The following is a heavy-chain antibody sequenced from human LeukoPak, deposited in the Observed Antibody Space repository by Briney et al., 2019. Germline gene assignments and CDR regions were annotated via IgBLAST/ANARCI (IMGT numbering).Heavy chain of an antibody. CDR3: ARERGDADMSRGSAFDV. Sequence: GGSLRLSCAASGFTVSTNCVTWVRQAPGKGLEWVSVTCGDGRLFYADSVKGRSSVSRDNSENTIYLQVTSLRADDTAVYFCARERGDADMSRGSAFDVWGQGTMVTVSS. CDR2: TCGDGRL. CDR1: GFTVSTNC. J-gene: IGHJ3*01. V-gene: IGHV3-53*01. D-gene: IGHD2-21*01.